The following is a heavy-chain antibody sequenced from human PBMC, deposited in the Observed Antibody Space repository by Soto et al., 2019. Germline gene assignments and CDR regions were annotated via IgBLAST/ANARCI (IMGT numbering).Heavy chain of an antibody. CDR1: TFTFSSYW. D-gene: IGHD5-12*01. Sequence: GGSLRLSCAASTFTFSSYWMHWVRQTPGKGLVWVSRINDDGGSTSYADSAKGRFTISRDNAKNTLYLQMNSLRAEDTAVYYCAKDARPSRDGYNFVYWGQGTLVTVSS. V-gene: IGHV3-74*01. J-gene: IGHJ4*02. CDR3: AKDARPSRDGYNFVY. CDR2: INDDGGST.